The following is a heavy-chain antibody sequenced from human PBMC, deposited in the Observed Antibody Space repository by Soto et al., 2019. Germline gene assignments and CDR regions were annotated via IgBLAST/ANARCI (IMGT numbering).Heavy chain of an antibody. J-gene: IGHJ6*02. CDR1: GGSISSGGYY. Sequence: SETLSLTCTISGGSISSGGYYWSWIRQHPGKGLEWIGYIYYSGSTYYNPSLKSRVTISVDTSKNQFSLKLSSVTAADTAVYYYARDQVRTAYGMDVWGQGTTVTVSS. CDR2: IYYSGST. CDR3: ARDQVRTAYGMDV. V-gene: IGHV4-31*03. D-gene: IGHD2-21*01.